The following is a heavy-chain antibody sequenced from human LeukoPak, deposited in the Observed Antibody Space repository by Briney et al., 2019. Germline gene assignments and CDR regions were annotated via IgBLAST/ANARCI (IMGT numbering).Heavy chain of an antibody. J-gene: IGHJ5*02. V-gene: IGHV4-30-2*01. Sequence: SETLSLTCAVSGGSISRGGYSWSWIRQPPGKGLEWIGYIYHSGSTYYNPSLQSRVTISVDRSKNQFSLKLSSVTAADTAVYYCARGACSGGSCYSLPNWFDPWGQGTLVTVSS. D-gene: IGHD2-15*01. CDR1: GGSISRGGYS. CDR2: IYHSGST. CDR3: ARGACSGGSCYSLPNWFDP.